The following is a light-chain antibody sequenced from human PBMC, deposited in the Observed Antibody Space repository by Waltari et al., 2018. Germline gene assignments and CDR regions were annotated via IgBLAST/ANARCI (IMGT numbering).Light chain of an antibody. CDR3: QSYDSRRGGQVV. Sequence: QHIPGKAPKLFMFGFSNRPSGVPDRFSGSKSGTAAALAITGLQPEDEADYYCQSYDSRRGGQVVFGGGTKVTVL. CDR2: GFS. J-gene: IGLJ3*02. V-gene: IGLV1-40*01.